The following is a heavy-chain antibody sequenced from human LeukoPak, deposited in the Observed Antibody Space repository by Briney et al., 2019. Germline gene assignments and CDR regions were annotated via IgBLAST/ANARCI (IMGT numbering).Heavy chain of an antibody. CDR3: ARIDVDYGDYEYYYYYMDV. Sequence: ASVKVSCKASGYTFTGYYMHWVRQAPGQGLEWMGWINPNSGGTNYAQKFQGRVTTTRDMSTSTVYMELRSLRSEDTAVYYCARIDVDYGDYEYYYYYMDVWGKGTTVTVSS. D-gene: IGHD4-17*01. CDR1: GYTFTGYY. J-gene: IGHJ6*03. V-gene: IGHV1-2*02. CDR2: INPNSGGT.